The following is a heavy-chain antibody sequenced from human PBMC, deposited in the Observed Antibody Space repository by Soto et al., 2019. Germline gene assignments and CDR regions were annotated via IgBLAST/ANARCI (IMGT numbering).Heavy chain of an antibody. CDR1: GGSFSGYY. Sequence: SETLSLTCAVYGGSFSGYYWSWIRQPPGKGLEWIGEINHSGSTNYNPSLKSRVTISVDPSKNQFSLKLSSVTAADTAVYYCARGTSIAAGWNLGYYYGMDVWGQGTTVT. CDR2: INHSGST. D-gene: IGHD6-6*01. CDR3: ARGTSIAAGWNLGYYYGMDV. V-gene: IGHV4-34*01. J-gene: IGHJ6*02.